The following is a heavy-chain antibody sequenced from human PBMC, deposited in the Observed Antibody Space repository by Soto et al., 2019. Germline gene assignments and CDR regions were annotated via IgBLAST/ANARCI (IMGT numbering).Heavy chain of an antibody. D-gene: IGHD6-13*01. Sequence: GGSLRLSCAPSGFTFSSYAMHWVRQAPGKGLEWVSGLTGGGGSKYYADSVKGRFTISRDNSKNTLYLQMKTLRAEDTAVYYCAKVSSSWYAGFFDLWGQGTPVTVSS. J-gene: IGHJ4*02. V-gene: IGHV3-23*01. CDR3: AKVSSSWYAGFFDL. CDR2: LTGGGGSK. CDR1: GFTFSSYA.